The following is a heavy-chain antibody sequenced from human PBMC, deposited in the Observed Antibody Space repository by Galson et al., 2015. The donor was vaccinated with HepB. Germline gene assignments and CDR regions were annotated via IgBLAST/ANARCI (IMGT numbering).Heavy chain of an antibody. CDR3: ARGTGEDGGVSYYFDY. CDR1: GGTFSNYA. J-gene: IGHJ4*02. V-gene: IGHV1-69*13. Sequence: SVKVSCKASGGTFSNYAISWVRQAPGQGLEWMGGIIPIFGTANYAQKFQGRVSITADESTSTAYMELSSLRSEDTAVYYCARGTGEDGGVSYYFDYWGQGTLVTVSS. CDR2: IIPIFGTA. D-gene: IGHD2-8*02.